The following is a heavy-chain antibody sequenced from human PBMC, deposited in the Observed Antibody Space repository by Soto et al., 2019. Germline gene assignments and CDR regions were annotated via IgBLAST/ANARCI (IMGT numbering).Heavy chain of an antibody. Sequence: SETLSLTCTVSGASLSSISYYWGWIRQPPGKGLEWVGSIFFTGNIYYNPSLKSRVTISVDTSRNQFSLNVTSVTAADTAVHFCARGRYCLTGRCFPNWFDSWGQGALVTVSS. J-gene: IGHJ5*01. CDR2: IFFTGNI. CDR3: ARGRYCLTGRCFPNWFDS. V-gene: IGHV4-39*01. CDR1: GASLSSISYY. D-gene: IGHD7-27*01.